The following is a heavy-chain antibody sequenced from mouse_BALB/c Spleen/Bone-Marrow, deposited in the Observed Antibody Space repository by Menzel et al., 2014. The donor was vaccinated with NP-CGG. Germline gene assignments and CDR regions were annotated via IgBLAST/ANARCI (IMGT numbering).Heavy chain of an antibody. CDR1: GYTFXDYE. CDR3: TRGGYYGSSPAWFSY. D-gene: IGHD1-1*01. Sequence: VQLVESGAELVRPGASVTLSCKASGYTFXDYEMHWVKQTPVRGLEWIGAIDPETGGTAYNQKFKGKATLTADKSSSTAYMELRSLTSEDSAVYYCTRGGYYGSSPAWFSYWGQGTLVTVSA. J-gene: IGHJ3*01. CDR2: IDPETGGT. V-gene: IGHV1-15*01.